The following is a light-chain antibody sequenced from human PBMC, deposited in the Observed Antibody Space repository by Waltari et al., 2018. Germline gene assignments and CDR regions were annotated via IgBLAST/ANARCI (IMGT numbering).Light chain of an antibody. CDR3: QQYYSTPLT. CDR1: QSVLYSSNNKNY. J-gene: IGKJ4*01. Sequence: DIVMTQSPDSLAVSLGERATINCKSSQSVLYSSNNKNYLAWYQQKPGQPPMLLIYWAATRESVVPDRFSGSGSGTDFTLTISSLQAEDVAVYYCQQYYSTPLTFGGGTKVEIK. CDR2: WAA. V-gene: IGKV4-1*01.